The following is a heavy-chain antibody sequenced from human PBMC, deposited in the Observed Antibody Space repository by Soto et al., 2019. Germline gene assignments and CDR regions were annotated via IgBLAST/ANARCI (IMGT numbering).Heavy chain of an antibody. Sequence: QVQLVESGGGVVQPGRSLRLSCAASGFTFSSYGMHWVRQAPGKGLEWVAVISYDGSNKYYADSVKGRFTISRDNSKNTLYLQMNSLRAEDTTVYYCAKPTNYYDSSGYYYSSPLDYWGQGTLVTVSS. J-gene: IGHJ4*02. CDR2: ISYDGSNK. CDR1: GFTFSSYG. CDR3: AKPTNYYDSSGYYYSSPLDY. V-gene: IGHV3-30*18. D-gene: IGHD3-22*01.